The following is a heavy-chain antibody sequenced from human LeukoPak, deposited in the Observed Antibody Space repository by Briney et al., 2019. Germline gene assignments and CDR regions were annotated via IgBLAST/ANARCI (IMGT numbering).Heavy chain of an antibody. CDR1: GFIFDDYA. D-gene: IGHD1-26*01. J-gene: IGHJ4*02. CDR2: ISGSGGST. Sequence: GGSLRLSCAASGFIFDDYAMHWVRQAPGKGLEWVSAISGSGGSTYYADSVKGRSTISRDNSKNTLYLQMNSLRAEDTAVYYCAKDRSGSYRRGVHFDYWGQGTLVTVSS. V-gene: IGHV3-23*01. CDR3: AKDRSGSYRRGVHFDY.